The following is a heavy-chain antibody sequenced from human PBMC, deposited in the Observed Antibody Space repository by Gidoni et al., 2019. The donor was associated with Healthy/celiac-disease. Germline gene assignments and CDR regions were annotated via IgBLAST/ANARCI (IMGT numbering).Heavy chain of an antibody. J-gene: IGHJ2*01. Sequence: QITLKESGPTLVKHTPTLTLTCTFSGFTLSTSGVGVGWIRQPPGKALEWLALIYWDDDKRYSPSLKSRLTITKDTSKHQVVLTMTNMDPVDTATYYCAHRAWVSAPSYWYFDLWGRGTLVTVSS. CDR2: IYWDDDK. CDR1: GFTLSTSGVG. V-gene: IGHV2-5*02. CDR3: AHRAWVSAPSYWYFDL.